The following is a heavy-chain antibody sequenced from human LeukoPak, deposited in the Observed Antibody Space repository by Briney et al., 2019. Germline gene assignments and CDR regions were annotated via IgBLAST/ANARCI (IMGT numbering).Heavy chain of an antibody. CDR2: IKSQGDGATT. CDR3: ARDTSNSPDY. D-gene: IGHD4-11*01. CDR1: GLTFRSAW. V-gene: IGHV3-15*05. J-gene: IGHJ4*02. Sequence: GGSLRLSCAASGLTFRSAWMSWVRQAPGKGLEWVGRIKSQGDGATTVHAAPVKGRFTISRDDSRNTLYLQMGSLRAEDTAVYYCARDTSNSPDYWGQGTLVTVSS.